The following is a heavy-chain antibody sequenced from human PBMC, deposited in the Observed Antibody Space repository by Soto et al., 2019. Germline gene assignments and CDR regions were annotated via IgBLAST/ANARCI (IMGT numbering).Heavy chain of an antibody. V-gene: IGHV1-2*02. CDR3: AREEGFRITMDRGRWCDP. CDR1: GYTFTGYY. J-gene: IGHJ5*02. Sequence: QIQLVQSGAEVKKPGASVKVFCRASGYTFTGYYLHWVRQAPGQGLEWMGWVNPISGDTNYAQKFQDRVIMTRDRSITTVHMELSRLRSDDTAVYYCAREEGFRITMDRGRWCDPWGQGTLVTVSS. D-gene: IGHD3-10*01. CDR2: VNPISGDT.